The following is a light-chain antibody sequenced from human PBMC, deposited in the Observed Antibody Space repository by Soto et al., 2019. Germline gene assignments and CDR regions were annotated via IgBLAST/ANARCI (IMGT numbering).Light chain of an antibody. CDR1: QSVGTY. CDR2: DAS. Sequence: EIVLTQSPATLSLSPGERATLSCGASQSVGTYLAWYQQKPGQAPRLLIYDASIRATGIPARFSGSGSGTDFTLTISSLEPEDVAVYYCQQRSNWPPLTFGGGTKVEIK. V-gene: IGKV3-11*01. CDR3: QQRSNWPPLT. J-gene: IGKJ4*01.